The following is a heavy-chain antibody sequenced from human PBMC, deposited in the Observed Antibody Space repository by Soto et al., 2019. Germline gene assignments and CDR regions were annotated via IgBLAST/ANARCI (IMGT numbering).Heavy chain of an antibody. V-gene: IGHV4-34*01. CDR2: VKDGGST. J-gene: IGHJ4*02. CDR3: ARGQEGIVATH. Sequence: QVQLQQWGAGLLKPSETLSLTCTVNGGSLTGYYWSWIRQPPGKGLEWIGEVKDGGSTNYSPSPRGRVSISADTVKNPFSLRLNSVTAADPAVYFCARGQEGIVATHWDQGALVTVSS. D-gene: IGHD5-12*01. CDR1: GGSLTGYY.